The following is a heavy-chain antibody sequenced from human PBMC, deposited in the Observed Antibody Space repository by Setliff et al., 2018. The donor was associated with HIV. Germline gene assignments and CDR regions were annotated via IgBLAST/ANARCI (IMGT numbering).Heavy chain of an antibody. D-gene: IGHD3-10*01. J-gene: IGHJ4*02. V-gene: IGHV1-69*10. CDR1: GDTLSSYS. Sequence: SVKVSCKASGDTLSSYSISWVRQAPGQGLEWMGAIIPLVGLADYAQKFQGRLTLTGDKSTNIVYMDLSSLTFEDTAVYFCVRDPWGSGSFGSIHFWGPGTRVTVS. CDR2: IIPLVGLA. CDR3: VRDPWGSGSFGSIHF.